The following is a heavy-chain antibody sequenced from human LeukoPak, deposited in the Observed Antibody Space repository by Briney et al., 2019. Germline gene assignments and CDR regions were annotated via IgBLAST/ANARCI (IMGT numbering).Heavy chain of an antibody. D-gene: IGHD6-19*01. Sequence: ASVKVSCKVSGYTLTELSMHWVRQAPGKGLEWVGGFDPEDGETIYAQKFQGRVTMTEHTSTDTAYMELSSLRSEDTAVYYCATGGYSSGWYQFDYWGQGTLVTVSS. J-gene: IGHJ4*02. CDR2: FDPEDGET. V-gene: IGHV1-24*01. CDR1: GYTLTELS. CDR3: ATGGYSSGWYQFDY.